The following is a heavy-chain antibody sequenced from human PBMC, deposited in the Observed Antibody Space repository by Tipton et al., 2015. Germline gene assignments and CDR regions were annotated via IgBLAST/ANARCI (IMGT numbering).Heavy chain of an antibody. CDR2: IHHGGST. V-gene: IGHV4-4*02. Sequence: TLSLTCSVSGDSISSSNWWSWVRQPPGKGLEWIGEIHHGGSTNYNPSLKSRVTMSVDTSKNQFSLHLSSVTAADTAVYYCARRSLVGAWGLDSWGQGALVTVSS. CDR3: ARRSLVGAWGLDS. D-gene: IGHD1-26*01. CDR1: GDSISSSNW. J-gene: IGHJ4*02.